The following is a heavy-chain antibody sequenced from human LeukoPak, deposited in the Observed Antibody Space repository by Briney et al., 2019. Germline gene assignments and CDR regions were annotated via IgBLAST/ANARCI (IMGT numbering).Heavy chain of an antibody. J-gene: IGHJ4*02. D-gene: IGHD6-19*01. CDR2: INPSGGST. V-gene: IGHV1-46*01. CDR1: GYTFTSYY. Sequence: GASVKVSCKASGYTFTSYYMHWVRQAPGQGLEWMGIINPSGGSTSYAQKFQGRVTMIRDTSTSTVYMELSSLRSEDTAVYYCARATIYDSSGWFFDYWGQGTLVTVSS. CDR3: ARATIYDSSGWFFDY.